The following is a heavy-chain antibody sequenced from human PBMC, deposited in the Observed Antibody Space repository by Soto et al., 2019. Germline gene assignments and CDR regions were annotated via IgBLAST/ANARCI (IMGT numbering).Heavy chain of an antibody. Sequence: GGSLRLSCASSGFTFSNAWMNLVRQAPGKGLEWVGRIKSKTDGGTTDYAAPVKGRFTISRDDSKNTLYLQMNSLKTEDTAVYYCTTDPGAVVVVAATPEYYYYGMDVWGQGTTVTVSS. J-gene: IGHJ6*02. CDR3: TTDPGAVVVVAATPEYYYYGMDV. D-gene: IGHD2-15*01. V-gene: IGHV3-15*07. CDR2: IKSKTDGGTT. CDR1: GFTFSNAW.